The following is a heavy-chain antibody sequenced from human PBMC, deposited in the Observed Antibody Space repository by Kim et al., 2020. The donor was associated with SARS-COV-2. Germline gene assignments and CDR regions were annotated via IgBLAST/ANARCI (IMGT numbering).Heavy chain of an antibody. CDR2: ISYDGRNK. CDR1: RFIFSDYG. Sequence: GGSLRLSCAASRFIFSDYGMHWVRQAPGKGLEWVAVISYDGRNKYYEDSVQGRFTISRDNSKNTLSLQMNSLRPEDTAVYYCAKSASSGSYQHYGMDVWGQGTTVTVSS. J-gene: IGHJ6*02. D-gene: IGHD3-10*01. V-gene: IGHV3-30*18. CDR3: AKSASSGSYQHYGMDV.